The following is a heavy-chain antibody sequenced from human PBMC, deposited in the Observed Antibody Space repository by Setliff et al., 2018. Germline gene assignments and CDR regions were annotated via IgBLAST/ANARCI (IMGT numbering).Heavy chain of an antibody. Sequence: SETLSLTCAVYGGSFSGYYWSWIRQPPGKGLEWIGEINHSGSTNYNPSLKSRVTISVDTSKNQFSLKLSSVTAADTAVYYCAKRYNFWSGYFDYWGQGTLVTVSS. CDR3: AKRYNFWSGYFDY. CDR1: GGSFSGYY. J-gene: IGHJ4*02. D-gene: IGHD3-3*01. V-gene: IGHV4-34*01. CDR2: INHSGST.